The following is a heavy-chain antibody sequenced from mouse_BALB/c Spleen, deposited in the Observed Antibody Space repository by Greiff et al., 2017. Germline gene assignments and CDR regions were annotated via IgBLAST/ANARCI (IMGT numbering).Heavy chain of an antibody. CDR3: ARGITTVVATDAMDY. V-gene: IGHV2-9*02. CDR1: GFSLTSYG. J-gene: IGHJ4*01. Sequence: QVQLQQSGPGLVAPSQSLSITCTVSGFSLTSYGVHWVRQPPGKGLEWLGVIWAGGSTNYNSALMSRLSISKDNSKSQVFLKMNSLQTDDTAMYYCARGITTVVATDAMDYWGQGTSVTVSS. D-gene: IGHD1-1*01. CDR2: IWAGGST.